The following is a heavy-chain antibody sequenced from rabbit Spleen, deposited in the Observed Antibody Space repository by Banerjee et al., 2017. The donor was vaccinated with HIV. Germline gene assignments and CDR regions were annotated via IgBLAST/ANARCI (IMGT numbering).Heavy chain of an antibody. V-gene: IGHV1S45*01. CDR3: ARDLPGNGYECNL. Sequence: QEQLEESGGGLVKPGASLTLTCTASGFDLNSYYYMYWVRQAPGKGLEWIACIYGGSGSTYYASWAKGRFTISRTSSTTVTLQMTSLTTADTATYFCARDLPGNGYECNLWGQGTLVTVS. D-gene: IGHD6-1*01. J-gene: IGHJ4*01. CDR2: IYGGSGST. CDR1: GFDLNSYYY.